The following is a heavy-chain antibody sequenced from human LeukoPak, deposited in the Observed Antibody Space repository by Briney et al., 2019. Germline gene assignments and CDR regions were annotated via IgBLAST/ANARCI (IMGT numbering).Heavy chain of an antibody. CDR1: GFTFSSFG. V-gene: IGHV3-48*02. Sequence: GGSLRLSCAASGFTFSSFGMNWVRQAPGKGLEWVSYISSSSRTTYYADSVKGRFTISRDNAKNSLYLQMNSLRDEDTAVYYCARDKVVGATFFDYWGQGTLVTVSS. J-gene: IGHJ4*02. D-gene: IGHD1-26*01. CDR3: ARDKVVGATFFDY. CDR2: ISSSSRTT.